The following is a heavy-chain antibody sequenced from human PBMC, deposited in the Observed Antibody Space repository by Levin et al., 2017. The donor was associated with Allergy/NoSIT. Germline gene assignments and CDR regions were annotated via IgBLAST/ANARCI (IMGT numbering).Heavy chain of an antibody. D-gene: IGHD7-27*01. Sequence: SLNISCAASGFTFGDYAMHWVRQAPGKGLEWVSGINWNRDKIGYADSVRARFTISRDNAKNSLYLQMNSLGPEDTALYYCAKGLNWGSPNTFDYWGQGTLVTVSS. J-gene: IGHJ4*02. CDR3: AKGLNWGSPNTFDY. CDR1: GFTFGDYA. CDR2: INWNRDKI. V-gene: IGHV3-9*01.